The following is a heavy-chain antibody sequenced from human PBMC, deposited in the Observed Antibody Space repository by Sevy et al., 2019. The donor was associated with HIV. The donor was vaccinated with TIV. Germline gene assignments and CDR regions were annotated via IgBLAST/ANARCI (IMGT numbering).Heavy chain of an antibody. V-gene: IGHV3-48*03. D-gene: IGHD6-13*01. CDR1: GFTFSSYE. CDR2: VSGSGRTK. CDR3: VRFIAAADY. Sequence: GGSLRLSCAASGFTFSSYEMNWVRQAPGKGLEWVSYVSGSGRTKYYADSVKGRFTISSDNAKNPLYLQMNSLRAEDTAVYYCVRFIAAADYWGQGTLVTVSS. J-gene: IGHJ4*02.